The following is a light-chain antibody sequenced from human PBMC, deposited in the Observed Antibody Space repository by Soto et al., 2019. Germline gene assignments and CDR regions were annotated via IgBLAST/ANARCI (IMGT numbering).Light chain of an antibody. CDR1: GSSIGTNT. CDR3: AAWDGSLNNVL. CDR2: GNN. Sequence: QAVVTQPPSASGTPGQRVTISCSGSGSSIGTNTVNWYRQLPGTAPKLLIYGNNQRPSGVPDRLSGSKSGTSASLAISGLQSEDEADYYCAAWDGSLNNVLFGGGTKVTVL. V-gene: IGLV1-44*01. J-gene: IGLJ2*01.